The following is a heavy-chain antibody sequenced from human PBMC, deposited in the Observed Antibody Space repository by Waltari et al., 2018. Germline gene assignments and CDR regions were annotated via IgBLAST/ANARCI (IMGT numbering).Heavy chain of an antibody. CDR3: ARDRGRGLYLDT. CDR2: VRGDGKS. CDR1: GDSMRSTDL. V-gene: IGHV4-4*02. Sequence: QLQLQESGPGLVKPSGTLSLTCAVSGDSMRSTDLWRWVRQSPKRGREWVGQVRGDGKSNYNPSFASRVTISLDTSKNQFSLNLNFATAADTAMYYCARDRGRGLYLDTWGPGTPVTVSP. D-gene: IGHD1-26*01. J-gene: IGHJ4*02.